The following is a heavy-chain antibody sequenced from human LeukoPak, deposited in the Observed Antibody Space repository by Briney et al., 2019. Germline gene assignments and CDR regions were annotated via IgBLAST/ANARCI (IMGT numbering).Heavy chain of an antibody. CDR1: GYTFTSYG. D-gene: IGHD2-2*01. Sequence: ASVKVSCKASGYTFTSYGISWVRQAPGQGLEWMGWISAYNGNTNYAQKLQGRFIMTTDTSTSTACMELRSRRSDDTAVYYCARVLVVVPAAISGWFDPWSQGTLVTVSS. CDR3: ARVLVVVPAAISGWFDP. J-gene: IGHJ5*02. CDR2: ISAYNGNT. V-gene: IGHV1-18*01.